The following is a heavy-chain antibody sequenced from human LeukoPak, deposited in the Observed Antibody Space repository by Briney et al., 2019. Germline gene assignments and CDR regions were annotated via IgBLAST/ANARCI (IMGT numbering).Heavy chain of an antibody. J-gene: IGHJ6*03. CDR3: ARDRDSNYYYYMDV. V-gene: IGHV4-31*03. CDR2: IYYSGST. Sequence: SETLSLTCTVSGGSISSGGYYWSWIRQHPGKGLEWIGYIYYSGSTYYNPSLKSRVTISVDTSKNQFSLKLSSVTAADTAVYDCARDRDSNYYYYMDVWGKGTTVTVSS. CDR1: GGSISSGGYY.